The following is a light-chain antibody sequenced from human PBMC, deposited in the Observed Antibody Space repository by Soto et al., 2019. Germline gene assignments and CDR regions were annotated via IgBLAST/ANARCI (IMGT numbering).Light chain of an antibody. Sequence: DIQMTQSPSTLSASVGDTVTITCRASQSITNWLAWYQQKPGKAPKVLIYKASNLQNGVPSRFSGSGSGTESSLTISSRQPDDFATYYCQQYNTYSRTFGKGTKVEIK. V-gene: IGKV1-5*03. CDR3: QQYNTYSRT. CDR1: QSITNW. J-gene: IGKJ4*02. CDR2: KAS.